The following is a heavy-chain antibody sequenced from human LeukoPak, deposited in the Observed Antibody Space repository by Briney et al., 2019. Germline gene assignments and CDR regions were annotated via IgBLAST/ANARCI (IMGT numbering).Heavy chain of an antibody. V-gene: IGHV4-34*01. Sequence: SETLSLTCAVCGGSFSGYYWSWIRQPPGKGLEWIGEINHSGSTNYNPSLKSRVTISVDTSKNQFSLKLSSVTAADTAVYYCARAEGATTPFDYWGQGTLATVSS. CDR3: ARAEGATTPFDY. D-gene: IGHD1-26*01. CDR2: INHSGST. J-gene: IGHJ4*02. CDR1: GGSFSGYY.